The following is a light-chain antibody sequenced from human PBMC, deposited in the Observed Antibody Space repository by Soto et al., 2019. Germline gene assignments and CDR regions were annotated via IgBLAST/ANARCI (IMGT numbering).Light chain of an antibody. Sequence: EIGVTQSPGTLSLSPVERATLSCRASQSVSSSYLAWYQQKPGQAPRLLIYGASSRATGIPDRFSGSGSGTDFTLTISRLEPEDFAVYYCQQYGSSPPFTFGPGTKVDIK. V-gene: IGKV3-20*01. CDR3: QQYGSSPPFT. J-gene: IGKJ3*01. CDR2: GAS. CDR1: QSVSSSY.